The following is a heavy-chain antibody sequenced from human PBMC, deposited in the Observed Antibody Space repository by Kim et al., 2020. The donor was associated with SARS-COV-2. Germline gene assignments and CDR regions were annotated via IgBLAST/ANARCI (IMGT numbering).Heavy chain of an antibody. J-gene: IGHJ6*02. CDR1: GFTFSNAW. D-gene: IGHD2-2*01. Sequence: GGSLRLSCAASGFTFSNAWMSWVRQAPGKGLEWVGRIKSKTDGGTTDYAAPVKGRFTISRDDSKNTLYLQMNSLKTEDTAVYYCTTDLHDDIVVVPAARVYGMDVWGQGTTVTVSS. CDR2: IKSKTDGGTT. CDR3: TTDLHDDIVVVPAARVYGMDV. V-gene: IGHV3-15*01.